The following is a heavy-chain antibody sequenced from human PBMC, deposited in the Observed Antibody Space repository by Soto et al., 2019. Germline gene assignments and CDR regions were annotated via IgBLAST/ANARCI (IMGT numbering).Heavy chain of an antibody. CDR1: GFTFSSYG. V-gene: IGHV3-30*18. J-gene: IGHJ4*02. D-gene: IGHD3-9*01. Sequence: SGGSLRLSCAASGFTFSSYGMHWVRQAPGKGLEWVAVISYDGSNKYYADSVKGRFTISRDNSKNTLYLQMNSLRAEDTAVYYCAKDSLHYDILTGYYNLFDYWGQGTLVTVSS. CDR2: ISYDGSNK. CDR3: AKDSLHYDILTGYYNLFDY.